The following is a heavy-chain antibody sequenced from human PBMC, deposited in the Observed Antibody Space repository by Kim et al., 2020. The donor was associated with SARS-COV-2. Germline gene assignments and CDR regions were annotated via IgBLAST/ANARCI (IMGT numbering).Heavy chain of an antibody. D-gene: IGHD6-19*01. J-gene: IGHJ4*02. V-gene: IGHV1-24*01. CDR3: ATAYALTVEPPAY. Sequence: IHGQKFQGRVTMTEDTSTDTAYMELSSLRSEDTAVYYCATAYALTVEPPAYWGQGTLVTVSS.